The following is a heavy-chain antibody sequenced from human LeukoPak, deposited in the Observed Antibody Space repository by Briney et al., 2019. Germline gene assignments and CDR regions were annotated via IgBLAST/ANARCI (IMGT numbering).Heavy chain of an antibody. CDR2: IYYSGNT. CDR1: GGSISSSSYY. CDR3: ARARATELGTFPSLDY. J-gene: IGHJ4*02. V-gene: IGHV4-39*07. Sequence: PSETLSLTCTVSGGSISSSSYYWGWIRQPPGKGLEWIGSIYYSGNTYYNPSLKSRVTISVDTSKNQFSLKLSSVTAADTAVYYCARARATELGTFPSLDYWGQGTLVTVSS. D-gene: IGHD7-27*01.